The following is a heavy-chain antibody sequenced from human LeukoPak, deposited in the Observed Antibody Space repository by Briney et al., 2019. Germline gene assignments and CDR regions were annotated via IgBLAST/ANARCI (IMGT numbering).Heavy chain of an antibody. V-gene: IGHV4-4*02. J-gene: IGHJ5*02. CDR1: GGSISSSNW. D-gene: IGHD7-27*01. Sequence: SETLSLTCAVSGGSISSSNWWSWVRQPPGKGLEWIGEIYHSGSTNYNPSLKSRVTMSVDTSKNQFSLKLSSVTAADTAVYSCARDSGEFDPWGQGTLVTVSS. CDR2: IYHSGST. CDR3: ARDSGEFDP.